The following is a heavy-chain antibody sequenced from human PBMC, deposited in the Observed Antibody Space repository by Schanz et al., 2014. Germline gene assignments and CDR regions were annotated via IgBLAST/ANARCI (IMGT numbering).Heavy chain of an antibody. V-gene: IGHV3-9*01. CDR1: GFTFDKYA. CDR2: ISWNSGTI. Sequence: EVQLVESGGGLVQPGKSLRLSCAASGFTFDKYAMHWVRQAPGKGLEWVSVISWNSGTIGYADSVKGRFTISRDNAKNSLYLQMNSLRPEDTALYYCARDRRNADLDYWGQGTLVTVSS. J-gene: IGHJ4*02. D-gene: IGHD1-1*01. CDR3: ARDRRNADLDY.